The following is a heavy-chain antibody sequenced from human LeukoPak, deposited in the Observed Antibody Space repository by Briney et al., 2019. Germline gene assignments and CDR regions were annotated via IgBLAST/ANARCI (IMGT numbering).Heavy chain of an antibody. V-gene: IGHV3-23*01. CDR2: ISADGGIT. Sequence: GGSLRLSCAASGSTFSSHAMSWVRQAPGKGLEWVSTISADGGITYYADSVKGRFTISRDNSKNTLYLQMNSLRAEDTAVYYCTRGLLPGYWGQGTLVTVSS. CDR3: TRGLLPGY. CDR1: GSTFSSHA. D-gene: IGHD2/OR15-2a*01. J-gene: IGHJ4*02.